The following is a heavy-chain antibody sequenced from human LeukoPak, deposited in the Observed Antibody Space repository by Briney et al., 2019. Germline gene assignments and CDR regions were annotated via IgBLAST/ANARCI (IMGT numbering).Heavy chain of an antibody. V-gene: IGHV3-30*18. CDR3: AKDGCRITSCHVLVDP. J-gene: IGHJ5*02. CDR2: ISYDGSNK. Sequence: PGRSLRLSCSASGFTFSSYAMHWVRQAPGKGLEWVAVISYDGSNKYFADSVKGRFTISRDNSKNTLYLQMNGLRAGDTAVYYCAKDGCRITSCHVLVDPWGQGTLVTVSS. D-gene: IGHD2-2*01. CDR1: GFTFSSYA.